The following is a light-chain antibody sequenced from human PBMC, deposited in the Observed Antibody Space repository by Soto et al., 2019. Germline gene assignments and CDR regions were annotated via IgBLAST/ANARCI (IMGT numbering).Light chain of an antibody. V-gene: IGKV3-15*01. Sequence: MEKTPSTECVSGGERATLSCRVSQSVSSNFAWYQQKPGQAPRLLIYGASTRATGTPARFSGSGSGTEFTLTISSLQSEDFAVYYCQQYNSWPPYTFGQGTKVDI. J-gene: IGKJ2*01. CDR3: QQYNSWPPYT. CDR2: GAS. CDR1: QSVSSN.